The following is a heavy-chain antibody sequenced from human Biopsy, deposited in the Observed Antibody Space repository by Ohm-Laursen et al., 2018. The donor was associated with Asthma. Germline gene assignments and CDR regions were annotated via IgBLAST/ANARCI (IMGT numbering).Heavy chain of an antibody. CDR2: ISVYNGNT. V-gene: IGHV1-18*01. CDR1: GYTFNSAG. J-gene: IGHJ6*02. CDR3: ARAVDYSHYYGIDV. D-gene: IGHD3-10*01. Sequence: ASVKVSCTSSGYTFNSAGITWVRQAPGPGLEWMGWISVYNGNTKVAQKLHDRVTMITDTSTSTAYMELRSLRSDDTAVYFCARAVDYSHYYGIDVWGQGTTVTVS.